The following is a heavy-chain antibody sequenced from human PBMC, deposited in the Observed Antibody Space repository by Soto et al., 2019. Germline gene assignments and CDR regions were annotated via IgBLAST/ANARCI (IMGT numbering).Heavy chain of an antibody. J-gene: IGHJ4*02. CDR1: GYTFTGYY. V-gene: IGHV1-2*02. CDR2: INPNSGGT. Sequence: ASVKVSCKASGYTFTGYYMHWVRQAPGQGFEWMGWINPNSGGTNYAQKFQGRVTMTRDTSISTAYMELSRLRSDDTAVYYCARRSSSWRYYFDYWGQGXLVTVYS. D-gene: IGHD6-13*01. CDR3: ARRSSSWRYYFDY.